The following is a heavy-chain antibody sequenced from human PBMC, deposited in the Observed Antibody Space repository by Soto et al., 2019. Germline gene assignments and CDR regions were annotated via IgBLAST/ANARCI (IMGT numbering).Heavy chain of an antibody. J-gene: IGHJ4*02. V-gene: IGHV3-21*01. D-gene: IGHD2-21*02. CDR3: ARGIAYCGGDCYHYFDY. CDR2: ISSSSSYI. Sequence: PGGSLRLSCAASGFTFSSYSMNWVRQAPGKGLEWVSSISSSSSYIYYADSVKGRFTISRDNAKNSLYLQMNSLRAEDTAVYYCARGIAYCGGDCYHYFDYWGQGTLVTVSS. CDR1: GFTFSSYS.